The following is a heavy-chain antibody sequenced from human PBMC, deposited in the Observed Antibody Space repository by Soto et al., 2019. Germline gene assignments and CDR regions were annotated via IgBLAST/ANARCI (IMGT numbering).Heavy chain of an antibody. CDR3: ATSYGSGYRAFDY. CDR2: VNPILSMS. D-gene: IGHD3-10*01. CDR1: GDTFSFYS. V-gene: IGHV1-69*04. J-gene: IGHJ4*02. Sequence: QVQLVQSGAEVKRPGSSVKVSCKASGDTFSFYSINWVRQAPGLGLEWMGRVNPILSMSNYAQRFQGRVTWTADKSTSTAYMELSGLRSEDTAMYYCATSYGSGYRAFDYWGQGALVTVSS.